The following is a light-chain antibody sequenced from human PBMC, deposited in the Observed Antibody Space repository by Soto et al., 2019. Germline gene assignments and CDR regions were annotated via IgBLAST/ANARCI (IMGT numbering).Light chain of an antibody. CDR1: RSISDW. V-gene: IGKV1-5*01. J-gene: IGKJ1*01. Sequence: DIQMTQSPSSLSPSVGDRVTITCRASRSISDWLAWYQQKPGKAPELLIFDASNLKSGVSSRFSGSGSGTEFTLTISSLQPDDSASYYCQQYNSYSKTFGQGTKVDIK. CDR2: DAS. CDR3: QQYNSYSKT.